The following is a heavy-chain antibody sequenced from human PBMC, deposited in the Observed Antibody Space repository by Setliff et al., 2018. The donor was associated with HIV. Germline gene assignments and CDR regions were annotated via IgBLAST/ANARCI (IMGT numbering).Heavy chain of an antibody. Sequence: GASVKVSCKASGYTFTAYGIAWVRQAPGQGLEWMGWISPYNGDANYAKNLQGRVTMTTDTPTSTAYMELRSLRYDDTAVYFCARDLHANFHVIEIWGPGTMVTVSS. V-gene: IGHV1-18*01. CDR2: ISPYNGDA. CDR3: ARDLHANFHVIEI. J-gene: IGHJ3*02. D-gene: IGHD3-16*02. CDR1: GYTFTAYG.